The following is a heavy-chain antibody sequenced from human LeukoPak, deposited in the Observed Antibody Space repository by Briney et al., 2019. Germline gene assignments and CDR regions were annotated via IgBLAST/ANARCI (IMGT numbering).Heavy chain of an antibody. V-gene: IGHV1-69*13. D-gene: IGHD6-25*01. CDR1: GGTFSSYA. CDR2: IIPIFGTA. Sequence: ASVKVSCKASGGTFSSYAISWVRQAPGQGLEWMGGIIPIFGTANYAQKFQGRVTITADESTSTAYKELSSLRSEDTAVYYCARAPGATAPFDYWGQGTLVTISS. CDR3: ARAPGATAPFDY. J-gene: IGHJ4*02.